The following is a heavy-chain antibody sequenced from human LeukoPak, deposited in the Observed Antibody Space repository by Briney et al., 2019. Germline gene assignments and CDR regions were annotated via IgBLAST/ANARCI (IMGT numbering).Heavy chain of an antibody. V-gene: IGHV3-7*01. CDR1: GFTFSSYW. CDR3: ARALRYFDWTNLYYFDY. J-gene: IGHJ4*02. CDR2: IKQDGSEK. D-gene: IGHD3-9*01. Sequence: GRSLRLSCAASGFTFSSYWMSWVRQAPGKGLEWVANIKQDGSEKYYVDPVKGRFTISRDNAKNSLYLQMNSLRAEDTAVYYCARALRYFDWTNLYYFDYWGQGTLVTVSS.